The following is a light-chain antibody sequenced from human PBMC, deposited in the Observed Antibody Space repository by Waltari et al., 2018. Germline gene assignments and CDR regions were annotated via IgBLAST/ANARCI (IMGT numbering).Light chain of an antibody. V-gene: IGKV4-1*01. CDR1: QSLLYSPNSKNY. CDR2: WAS. J-gene: IGKJ2*01. Sequence: DIVLTQSPDSLAVSLGERATINCKASQSLLYSPNSKNYLAWFQQKSGQHPTLIIYWASTREYGVPDRFSGSGSGTDFTLTISSLQAEDVALYYCQQFYSPPYTFGQGTMLEIK. CDR3: QQFYSPPYT.